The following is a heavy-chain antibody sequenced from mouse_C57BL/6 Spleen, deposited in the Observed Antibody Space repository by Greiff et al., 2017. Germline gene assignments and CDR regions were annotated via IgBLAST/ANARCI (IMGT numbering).Heavy chain of an antibody. V-gene: IGHV1-59*01. CDR3: AREEYGSSPFAY. CDR1: GYTFTSYW. CDR2: IDPSDSST. J-gene: IGHJ3*01. Sequence: QVQLKRPGAELVRPGTSVKLSCKASGYTFTSYWMHWVKQRPGQGLEWIGVIDPSDSSTNYNQKFKGKATLTVDTSSSTAYMQLSSLTSEDSAVYYCAREEYGSSPFAYWGQGTLVTVSA. D-gene: IGHD1-1*01.